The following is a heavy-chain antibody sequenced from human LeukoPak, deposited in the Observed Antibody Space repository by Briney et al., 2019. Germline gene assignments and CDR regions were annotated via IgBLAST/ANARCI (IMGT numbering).Heavy chain of an antibody. CDR1: GFTFSDYY. V-gene: IGHV3-11*04. J-gene: IGHJ3*02. CDR2: ISSSGSTI. Sequence: GGSLRLSCAASGFTFSDYYMSWIRQAPGKGLEWVSYISSSGSTIYYADSVKGRFTISRDNSKNTLYLQLNSLRAEDTAVYYCAKVGSSSSFDAFDIWGQGTMVTVSS. D-gene: IGHD6-13*01. CDR3: AKVGSSSSFDAFDI.